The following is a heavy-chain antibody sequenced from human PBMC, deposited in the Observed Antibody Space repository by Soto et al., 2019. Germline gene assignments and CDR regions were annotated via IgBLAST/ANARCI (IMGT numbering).Heavy chain of an antibody. J-gene: IGHJ5*02. Sequence: QVQLVQSGAEVKKPGASVKVSCKASGYTFTSYDINWVRQASGQGLEWVGWMNPNSGNTGYAQKFQGRVTMTRNNSISTAYMKLSSLGSEDTAVYYCARTPVVLVPCARGGYWFDPWGQGTLITVSS. V-gene: IGHV1-8*01. D-gene: IGHD2-2*01. CDR1: GYTFTSYD. CDR2: MNPNSGNT. CDR3: ARTPVVLVPCARGGYWFDP.